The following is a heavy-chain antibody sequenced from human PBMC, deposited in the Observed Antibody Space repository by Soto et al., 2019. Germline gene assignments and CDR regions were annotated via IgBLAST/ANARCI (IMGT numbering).Heavy chain of an antibody. CDR1: RFTFRQYR. V-gene: IGHV3-48*01. Sequence: VGPLRLSCTPSRFTFRQYRMNRVRQAPGKGLEWVSYISSSNRTINYADSVKGRFIISRDDSKNTAYLQMNSLKTEDTAVYYCSSGYDYGMDVWGQGTTVTVSS. CDR2: ISSSNRTI. D-gene: IGHD6-19*01. J-gene: IGHJ6*02. CDR3: SSGYDYGMDV.